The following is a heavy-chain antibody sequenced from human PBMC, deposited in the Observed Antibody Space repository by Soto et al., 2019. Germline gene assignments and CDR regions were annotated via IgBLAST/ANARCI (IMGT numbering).Heavy chain of an antibody. V-gene: IGHV3-21*01. CDR2: ISSSSSYI. Sequence: GSLRLSCAASGFTFSSYSMNWVRQAPGKGLECVSSISSSSSYIYYADSVKGRFTISRDNAKNSLYLQMNSLRAEDTAVYYCARDPSSSSWYANWIDPSGQGTLVTVST. CDR3: ARDPSSSSWYANWIDP. CDR1: GFTFSSYS. J-gene: IGHJ5*02. D-gene: IGHD6-13*01.